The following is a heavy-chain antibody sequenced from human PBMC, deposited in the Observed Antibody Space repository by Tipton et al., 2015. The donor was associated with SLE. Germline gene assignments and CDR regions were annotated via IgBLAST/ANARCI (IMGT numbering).Heavy chain of an antibody. CDR3: ARGGDITATYFDH. CDR1: GGSISSYS. CDR2: IFYSGST. V-gene: IGHV4-59*01. J-gene: IGHJ4*02. D-gene: IGHD1-20*01. Sequence: TLSLTCTVSGGSISSYSWSWIRQPPGKGLEWIGQIFYSGSTNYHPSLKNRVTMSKDTSNKQFSLRLSSVTAADTAVYYCARGGDITATYFDHWGQGALVIVSS.